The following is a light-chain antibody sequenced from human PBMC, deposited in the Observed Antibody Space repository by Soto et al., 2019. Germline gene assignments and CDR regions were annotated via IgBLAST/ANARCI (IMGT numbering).Light chain of an antibody. Sequence: ESVLTQSQGPLSLSPGEKATLSCKASQSVSNSYFAWYQHKPGQAPRLLIYGISSSATDIRDRFSGSGSGPDFSLTICRVGPEDFVVYYIHQYSSLQQIFSQGTKLEVK. CDR2: GIS. CDR3: HQYSSLQQI. J-gene: IGKJ2*01. CDR1: QSVSNSY. V-gene: IGKV3-20*01.